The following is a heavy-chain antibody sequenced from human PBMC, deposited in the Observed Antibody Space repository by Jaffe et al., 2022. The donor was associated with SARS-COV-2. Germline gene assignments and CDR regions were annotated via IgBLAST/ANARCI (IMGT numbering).Heavy chain of an antibody. V-gene: IGHV1-46*01. CDR2: INPSGGST. CDR1: GYTFTSYY. D-gene: IGHD2-15*01. CDR3: AREGVVAATPGGMDV. Sequence: QVQLVQSGAEVKKPGASVKVSCKASGYTFTSYYMHWVRQAPGQGLEWMGIINPSGGSTSYAQKFQGRVTMTRDTSTSTVYMELSSLRSEDTAVYYCAREGVVAATPGGMDVWGQGTTVTVSS. J-gene: IGHJ6*02.